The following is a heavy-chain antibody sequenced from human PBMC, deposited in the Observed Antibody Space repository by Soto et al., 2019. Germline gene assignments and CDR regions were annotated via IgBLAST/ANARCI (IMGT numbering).Heavy chain of an antibody. V-gene: IGHV3-30-3*01. J-gene: IGHJ6*02. CDR3: ARGTTTSAFSAMDV. D-gene: IGHD1-1*01. CDR2: ISYDGSNK. Sequence: QVQLVESGGGVVQPGRSLRLSCAASGFTFSNNAMDWVRQAPGKGLEWVAVISYDGSNKYIEESVKGRFTNSRDNSKNTLFLQMNSLRAEDTAVYYCARGTTTSAFSAMDVWGQGTTVTVSS. CDR1: GFTFSNNA.